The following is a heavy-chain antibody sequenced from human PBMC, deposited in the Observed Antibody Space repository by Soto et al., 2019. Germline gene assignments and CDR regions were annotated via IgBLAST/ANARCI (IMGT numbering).Heavy chain of an antibody. CDR2: ISGTGGRT. CDR3: ARRGYGLYLDY. D-gene: IGHD3-10*01. V-gene: IGHV3-64*01. Sequence: EVQLVESGGGLVQPGGSLRLSCAASGFTFSSYAMHWVCQVPGKGLEYDSVISGTGGRTYYENSVKGRFTISRDNSKNTLYLQMGSLRAEDMAVYYCARRGYGLYLDYWGQGTLVTVSS. CDR1: GFTFSSYA. J-gene: IGHJ4*02.